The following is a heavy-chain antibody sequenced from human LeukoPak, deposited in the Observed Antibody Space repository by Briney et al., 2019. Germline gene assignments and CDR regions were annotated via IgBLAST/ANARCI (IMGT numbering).Heavy chain of an antibody. CDR2: IYSGGST. J-gene: IGHJ3*02. CDR3: ARDGRGTYTSAGRKDAFDI. Sequence: PGGSLRLSCAASGFTVSSNYMSWVRQAPGKGLEWVSVIYSGGSTYYADPVKGRFTISRDNSKNTLYLQMNSLRAEDTAVYYCARDGRGTYTSAGRKDAFDIWGQGTMVTVSS. CDR1: GFTVSSNY. D-gene: IGHD1-26*01. V-gene: IGHV3-66*02.